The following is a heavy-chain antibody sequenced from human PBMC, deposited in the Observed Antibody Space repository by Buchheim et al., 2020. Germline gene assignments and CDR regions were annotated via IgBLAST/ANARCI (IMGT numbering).Heavy chain of an antibody. CDR2: ISGSGGST. CDR3: APTSYGLVDY. Sequence: EVQLLESGGGLVQPGGSLRLSCAASGFTFSSYAMSWVRQAPGKGLEWVSAISGSGGSTYYADSVKGRLPPPPPPPHTPPYLQMNSLRAEDTAVYYCAPTSYGLVDYWGQGTL. D-gene: IGHD4-17*01. CDR1: GFTFSSYA. V-gene: IGHV3-23*01. J-gene: IGHJ4*02.